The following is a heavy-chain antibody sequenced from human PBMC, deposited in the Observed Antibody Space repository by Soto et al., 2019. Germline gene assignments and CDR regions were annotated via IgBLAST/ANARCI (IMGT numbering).Heavy chain of an antibody. CDR2: IRSKANSYAT. V-gene: IGHV3-73*02. J-gene: IGHJ4*02. CDR3: TRHIRLKRGPTSD. Sequence: EVQLVESGGGLVQPGGSLKLSCAASGFTFSGSAMHWVRQASGKGLEWVGRIRSKANSYATAYAASVKGRFTISRDDSKNTAYLQMNSLKTEDTAVYYCTRHIRLKRGPTSDWGQGTLVTVSS. D-gene: IGHD5-12*01. CDR1: GFTFSGSA.